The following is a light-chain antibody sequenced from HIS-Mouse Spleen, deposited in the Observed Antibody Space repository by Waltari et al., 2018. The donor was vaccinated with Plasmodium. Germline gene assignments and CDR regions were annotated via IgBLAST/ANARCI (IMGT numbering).Light chain of an antibody. CDR3: SSYTSSSTHVV. CDR2: DVS. V-gene: IGLV2-14*03. Sequence: QSALTQPASVSGSPGPSITIPCTGTSSDVGGYNYVSWYQQHPGNAPKLMIYDVSNRPSGVSNRFSGSKSGNTASLTISGLQAEDEADYYCSSYTSSSTHVVFGGGTKLTVL. CDR1: SSDVGGYNY. J-gene: IGLJ2*01.